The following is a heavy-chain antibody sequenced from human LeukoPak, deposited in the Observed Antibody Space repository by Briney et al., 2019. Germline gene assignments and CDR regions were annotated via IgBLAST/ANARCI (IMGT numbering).Heavy chain of an antibody. Sequence: GASVKVSCKASGYTFTGYYMHWVRQAPGQGLEWMGWINPNSGGTNYAQKFQGRVTMTRDTSVTTAYMELSRLTSDDTAVYFCARGMGSSWFDYWGQGTLVTVSS. J-gene: IGHJ5*01. CDR2: INPNSGGT. V-gene: IGHV1-2*02. CDR1: GYTFTGYY. D-gene: IGHD6-13*01. CDR3: ARGMGSSWFDY.